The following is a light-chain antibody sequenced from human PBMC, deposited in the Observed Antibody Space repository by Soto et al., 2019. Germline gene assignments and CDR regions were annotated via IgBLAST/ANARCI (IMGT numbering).Light chain of an antibody. CDR3: QKYNGAPRA. Sequence: DIQMTQSPSSLSASVGDRVTISCRASQGITNYLAWYQQKPGKVPKLLVYAASTLQSGVPSRFSGSGSGTDFTLTISSLQPEDVATYYCQKYNGAPRAFGQGTKVEIK. V-gene: IGKV1-27*01. CDR2: AAS. CDR1: QGITNY. J-gene: IGKJ1*01.